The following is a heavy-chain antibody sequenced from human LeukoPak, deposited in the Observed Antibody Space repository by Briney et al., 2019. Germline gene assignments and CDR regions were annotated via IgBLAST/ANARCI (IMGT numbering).Heavy chain of an antibody. Sequence: ASVKVSCKASGYTFTGYYMHWVRQAPGQGLEWMGWINPNSADTNYAQKFQGRVTMTRDTSISTAYMEVSRLRYDDTAVYYCARTSGYNNSWYYFDYWGPGTLVNGSS. CDR2: INPNSADT. V-gene: IGHV1-2*02. CDR3: ARTSGYNNSWYYFDY. D-gene: IGHD6-13*01. CDR1: GYTFTGYY. J-gene: IGHJ4*02.